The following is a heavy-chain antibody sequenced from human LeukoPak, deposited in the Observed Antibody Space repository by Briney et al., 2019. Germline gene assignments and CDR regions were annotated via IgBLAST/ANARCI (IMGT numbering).Heavy chain of an antibody. D-gene: IGHD3-22*01. CDR2: IYYSGST. J-gene: IGHJ2*01. CDR3: ARLPRFYDSSGYYHWYFDL. V-gene: IGHV4-39*01. CDR1: GGSISSRNYY. Sequence: SETLSLTCTVSGGSISSRNYYWGWIRQPPGKGLEWIGSIYYSGSTYYNPSLKSRVTISVDTSKNQFSLKLSSVTAADTAVYYCARLPRFYDSSGYYHWYFDLWGRGTLVTVSS.